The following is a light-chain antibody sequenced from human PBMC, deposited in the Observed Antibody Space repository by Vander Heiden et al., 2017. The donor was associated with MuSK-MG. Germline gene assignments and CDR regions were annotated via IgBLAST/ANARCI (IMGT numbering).Light chain of an antibody. Sequence: EIVLTQSPATLSLSPGERATLSCRASQSVSSYLAWYQQKPCQAPRLLIYDAFNRATGIPARFSGSGYGTDFTLTISILEPEDFAVYYCQRHSNWPPWTFGQGSKVEIK. J-gene: IGKJ1*01. V-gene: IGKV3-11*01. CDR3: QRHSNWPPWT. CDR1: QSVSSY. CDR2: DAF.